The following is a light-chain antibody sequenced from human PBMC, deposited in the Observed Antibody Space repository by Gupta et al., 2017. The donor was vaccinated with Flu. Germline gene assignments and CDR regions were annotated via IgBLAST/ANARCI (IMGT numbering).Light chain of an antibody. J-gene: IGKJ1*01. V-gene: IGKV1-5*03. CDR3: QHYYTYSRT. CDR2: KAS. CDR1: QSISSW. Sequence: GDRVTITCRASQSISSWLAWYQQKPGKAPKLLIYKASGLESGVPSRFSGSGPGTEFTLTISSLQPDDFATYYCQHYYTYSRTFGQGTKVEIK.